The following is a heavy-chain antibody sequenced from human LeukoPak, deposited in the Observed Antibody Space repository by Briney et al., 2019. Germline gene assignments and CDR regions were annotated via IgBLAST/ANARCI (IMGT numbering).Heavy chain of an antibody. CDR1: GFIFSRYE. D-gene: IGHD3-22*01. CDR3: ARRGFYDTSGYLFDY. Sequence: GGSLRLSCVASGFIFSRYEMNWVRQAPGKGLEWLSYIGTSGSIMSYADSVKGRFTISRDNAKNSLYLQMNSLRAEDTAVYYCARRGFYDTSGYLFDYWGQGTLVNVSS. J-gene: IGHJ4*02. CDR2: IGTSGSIM. V-gene: IGHV3-48*03.